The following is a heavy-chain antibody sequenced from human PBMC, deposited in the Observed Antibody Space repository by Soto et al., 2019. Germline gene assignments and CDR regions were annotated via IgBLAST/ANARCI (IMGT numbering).Heavy chain of an antibody. V-gene: IGHV3-23*01. Sequence: EVQLLESGGGLVQPGGSLRLSCSASGFTFSSFAMTWVRQAPGKGLEWVSTISGNGGSTYYADSVKGRFTISRDNSKNTLYLQIKSPRVGDTAVYYCSINLRRYSDSLFWDYWGQGPLVTVAS. CDR1: GFTFSSFA. D-gene: IGHD3-9*01. CDR2: ISGNGGST. CDR3: SINLRRYSDSLFWDY. J-gene: IGHJ4*02.